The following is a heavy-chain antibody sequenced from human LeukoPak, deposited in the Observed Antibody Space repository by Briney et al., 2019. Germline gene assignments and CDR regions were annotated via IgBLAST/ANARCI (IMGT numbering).Heavy chain of an antibody. J-gene: IGHJ6*02. Sequence: APVKVSCKASGYTFTSYYMHWVRQAPGQGLEWMGLINPSGGSTSYAQKFQGRVTMTRDTSTSTVYMELSSLRSEDTAVYYCAREGGNFRYYYYGMDVWGQGTTVTVSS. CDR2: INPSGGST. V-gene: IGHV1-46*01. CDR1: GYTFTSYY. CDR3: AREGGNFRYYYYGMDV. D-gene: IGHD4-23*01.